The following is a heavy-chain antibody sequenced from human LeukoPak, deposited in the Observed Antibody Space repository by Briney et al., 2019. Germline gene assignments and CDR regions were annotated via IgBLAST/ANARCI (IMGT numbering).Heavy chain of an antibody. Sequence: SETLSLTCTVSGGSISSYYWSWIRQPPGKGLEWIGEINHSGSTNYNPSLKSRVTISVDTSKNQFSLKLSSVTAADTAVYYCARSDCSGGSCYVYWGQGTLVTVSP. CDR1: GGSISSYY. CDR2: INHSGST. V-gene: IGHV4-34*01. J-gene: IGHJ4*02. CDR3: ARSDCSGGSCYVY. D-gene: IGHD2-15*01.